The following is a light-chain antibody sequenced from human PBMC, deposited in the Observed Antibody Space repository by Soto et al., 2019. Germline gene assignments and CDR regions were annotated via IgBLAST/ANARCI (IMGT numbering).Light chain of an antibody. J-gene: IGKJ3*01. Sequence: EIVLTQSLATLSLSPGERATLSCRASQSVSSYLAWYQQKPGQAPRLLIYDASNRATGIPARFSGSGSGTDFTLTISSLEPEDFAVYYCQQRSNGLTFGPGTKVDIK. CDR2: DAS. CDR1: QSVSSY. CDR3: QQRSNGLT. V-gene: IGKV3-11*01.